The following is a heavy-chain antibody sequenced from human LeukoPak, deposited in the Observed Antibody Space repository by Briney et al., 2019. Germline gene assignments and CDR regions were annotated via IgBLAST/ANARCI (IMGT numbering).Heavy chain of an antibody. CDR2: IYTSGST. CDR3: ARDAPYYYYYGMDV. Sequence: SESLSLTRTVSGGSISSYYRSWMRPPAGKGLEGVGRIYTSGSTNYNPSLKSRVTMSVDTSKNQFSLKLSSVTAADTAVYYWARDAPYYYYYGMDVWGQGTTVTVSS. J-gene: IGHJ6*02. CDR1: GGSISSYY. V-gene: IGHV4-4*07.